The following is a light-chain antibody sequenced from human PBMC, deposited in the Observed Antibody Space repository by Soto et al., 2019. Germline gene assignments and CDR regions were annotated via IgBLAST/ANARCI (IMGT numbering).Light chain of an antibody. Sequence: EIVMTQSPATLSVSPGERATLSCRASQSVSSSLAWYQQKPGQAPRLLIYGASTRATGIPARFSGSGSGTEFTLTISSLQSEDFAAYYCQHYNNWPPWTFGQGTKVEIK. CDR1: QSVSSS. J-gene: IGKJ1*01. V-gene: IGKV3-15*01. CDR2: GAS. CDR3: QHYNNWPPWT.